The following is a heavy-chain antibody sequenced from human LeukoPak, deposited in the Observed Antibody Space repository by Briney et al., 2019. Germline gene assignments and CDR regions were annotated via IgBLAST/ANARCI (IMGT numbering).Heavy chain of an antibody. CDR2: IYNSGST. CDR3: ARCRKDYGVLFDY. J-gene: IGHJ4*02. CDR1: GGSISRGSYY. D-gene: IGHD4-17*01. Sequence: PSETLSLTCVVSGGSISRGSYYWNWIRQPAGKGLEWMGRIYNSGSTNYNPSLKSRVTISVDTSKNQFSLKLSSVTAADTAVYYCARCRKDYGVLFDYWGQGTLVTVSS. V-gene: IGHV4-61*10.